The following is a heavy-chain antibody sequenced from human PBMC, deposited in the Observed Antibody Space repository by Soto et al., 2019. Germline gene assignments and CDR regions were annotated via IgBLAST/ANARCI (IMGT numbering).Heavy chain of an antibody. V-gene: IGHV1-69*13. CDR1: GGTFSSYA. CDR3: ARGRDSSSWYGGDAFDT. J-gene: IGHJ3*02. CDR2: IIPIFGTA. D-gene: IGHD6-13*01. Sequence: SVKVSCTASGGTFSSYAISWVRQAPGQGLEWMGGIIPIFGTANYAQKFQGRVTITADESTSTAYMELSSLRSEDTAVYYCARGRDSSSWYGGDAFDTWGQRTMGT.